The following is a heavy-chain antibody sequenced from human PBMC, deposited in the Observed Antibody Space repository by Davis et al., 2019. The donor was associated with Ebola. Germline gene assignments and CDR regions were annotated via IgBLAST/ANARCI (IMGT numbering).Heavy chain of an antibody. V-gene: IGHV4-30-2*03. CDR2: YYYTGST. J-gene: IGHJ5*02. CDR1: GAFVSSGGYS. CDR3: ASMWWCSLCWPRNWFDP. D-gene: IGHD2-21*01. Sequence: SETLSLTCAVSGAFVSSGGYSWIWIRQPPGKGLEWIGYYYYTGSTYYNPSLKSRVTISVDTSKNQFSLKLSSVTAADTAVYYCASMWWCSLCWPRNWFDPWGQGTLVTVSS.